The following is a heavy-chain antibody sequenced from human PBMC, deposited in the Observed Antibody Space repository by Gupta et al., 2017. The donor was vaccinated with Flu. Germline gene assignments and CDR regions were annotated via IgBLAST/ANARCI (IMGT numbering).Heavy chain of an antibody. CDR2: ISYDGSNK. D-gene: IGHD6-13*01. J-gene: IGHJ6*02. V-gene: IGHV3-30*18. CDR1: GFTFSSYG. CDR3: AKIRSAGGTYYGMDV. Sequence: QVQLVESGGGVVQPGRSLRLSCAASGFTFSSYGMHWVRQAPGKGLEWVAVISYDGSNKYYADSVKGRFTISRDNSKNTLYLQMNSLRAEDTAVYYCAKIRSAGGTYYGMDVWGQGTTVTVSS.